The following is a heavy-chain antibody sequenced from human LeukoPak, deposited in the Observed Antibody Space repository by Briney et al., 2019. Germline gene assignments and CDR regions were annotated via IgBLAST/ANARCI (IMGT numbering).Heavy chain of an antibody. Sequence: GGSLRLSCAASGLTFSSSGMHWFRQAPGKGLEWVAFIRYDGSNKYYADSVKGRFTISRDNSKNTLYLQMNSLRAEDTAVYYCAKVFKPAAIIFAFDIWGQGTMVTVSS. CDR2: IRYDGSNK. D-gene: IGHD2-2*01. J-gene: IGHJ3*02. V-gene: IGHV3-30*02. CDR1: GLTFSSSG. CDR3: AKVFKPAAIIFAFDI.